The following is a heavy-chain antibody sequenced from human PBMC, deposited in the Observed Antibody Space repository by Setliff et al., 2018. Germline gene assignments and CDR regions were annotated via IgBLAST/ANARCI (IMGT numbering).Heavy chain of an antibody. CDR2: IKQDESEK. Sequence: GGSLRLSCAASGFTFTNYWINWVRQAPGKGLEWVANIKQDESEKHYADSVKGRFTISRDNSKNTLYLQMNSLRPEDTAVYYCARTCSGSGCYAGLESWGQGTPVTVSS. CDR3: ARTCSGSGCYAGLES. V-gene: IGHV3-7*01. CDR1: GFTFTNYW. D-gene: IGHD2-15*01. J-gene: IGHJ4*02.